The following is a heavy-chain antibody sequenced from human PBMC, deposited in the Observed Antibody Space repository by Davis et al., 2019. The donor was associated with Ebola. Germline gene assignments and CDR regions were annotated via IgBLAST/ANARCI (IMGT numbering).Heavy chain of an antibody. V-gene: IGHV3-74*01. J-gene: IGHJ4*02. Sequence: PGGSLRLSFPLLAFSLSNYWMHWVRQVPGKGLVWVSRVNSDMSSLSYGDSVKGRFIVSRDNAKNTVYLQMNSLTVEDSGVYYCARDPYGVFSADSWGQGTLVTVSS. D-gene: IGHD4-17*01. CDR2: VNSDMSSL. CDR1: AFSLSNYW. CDR3: ARDPYGVFSADS.